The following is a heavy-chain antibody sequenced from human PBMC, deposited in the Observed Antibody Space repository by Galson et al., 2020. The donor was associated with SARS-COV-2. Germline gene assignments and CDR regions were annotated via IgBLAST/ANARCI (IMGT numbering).Heavy chain of an antibody. CDR2: ISGSGGST. V-gene: IGHV3-23*01. D-gene: IGHD6-19*01. Sequence: GESLKISCAASGFTFSSYAMSWVRQAPGKGLEWVSAISGSGGSTYYADSVKGRFTISRDNSKNTLYLQMNSLRAEDTAVYYCAKDFGSGWYYYYGMDFWGQGTTVTVSS. J-gene: IGHJ6*02. CDR1: GFTFSSYA. CDR3: AKDFGSGWYYYYGMDF.